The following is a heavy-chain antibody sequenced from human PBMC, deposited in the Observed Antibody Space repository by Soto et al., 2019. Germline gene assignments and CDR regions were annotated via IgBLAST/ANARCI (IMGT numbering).Heavy chain of an antibody. CDR2: INAGNGNT. Sequence: QVQLVQSGAEVKKPGASVKVSCKASGYTFTSYAMHWVRQAPGQRLEWMGWINAGNGNTKYSQKFQGRVTITRDTAASTANRDRSSLRFEDTAVYYWASPPLFGSVYQYSYYSGMDVWGKGPTVPLPS. D-gene: IGHD3-3*01. CDR1: GYTFTSYA. J-gene: IGHJ6*04. CDR3: ASPPLFGSVYQYSYYSGMDV. V-gene: IGHV1-3*01.